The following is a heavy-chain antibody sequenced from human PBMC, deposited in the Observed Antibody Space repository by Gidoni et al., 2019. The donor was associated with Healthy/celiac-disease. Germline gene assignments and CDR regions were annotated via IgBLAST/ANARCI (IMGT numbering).Heavy chain of an antibody. CDR2: INPSGGST. Sequence: QVQLVQAGAEVKKPGASVKVSCKASGYTFTSYYMHWVRQAPGQGLAWMGIINPSGGSTSYAQKSQGRVTMTRDTSTITVYMELSSLRSDDTAVYYCVSDTNYYDSSEPWGQGTLVTVSS. CDR3: VSDTNYYDSSEP. CDR1: GYTFTSYY. D-gene: IGHD3-22*01. J-gene: IGHJ5*02. V-gene: IGHV1-46*03.